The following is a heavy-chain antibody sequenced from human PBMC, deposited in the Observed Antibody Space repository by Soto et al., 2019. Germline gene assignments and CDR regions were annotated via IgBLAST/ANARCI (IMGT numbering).Heavy chain of an antibody. Sequence: QVQLVQSGAEVKKPGASVKVSCKASGYTFTSYGISWVRQAPGQGLEWMGWISAHNGNTNNAQKLQGRATMTTDTSTSTAYRELRSLRSDDTAVYYCARDRGAYGMDVWGQGTTVTVSS. V-gene: IGHV1-18*01. CDR1: GYTFTSYG. CDR2: ISAHNGNT. J-gene: IGHJ6*02. CDR3: ARDRGAYGMDV.